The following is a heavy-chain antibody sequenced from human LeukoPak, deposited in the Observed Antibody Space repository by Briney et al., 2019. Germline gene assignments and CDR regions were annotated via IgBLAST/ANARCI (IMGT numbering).Heavy chain of an antibody. J-gene: IGHJ4*02. Sequence: GGSLRLSCAASGFTFSSYAMSWVRQAPGKGLEWVSAISGSGGNTFYADSVKGRFPISRDDSKNTLYLQMNSLRAEDTALYYCAKGTRGAVAGSVGYWGQGTLVTVSS. D-gene: IGHD6-19*01. CDR1: GFTFSSYA. CDR3: AKGTRGAVAGSVGY. V-gene: IGHV3-23*01. CDR2: ISGSGGNT.